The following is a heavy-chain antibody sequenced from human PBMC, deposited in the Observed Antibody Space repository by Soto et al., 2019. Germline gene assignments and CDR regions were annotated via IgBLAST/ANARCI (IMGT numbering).Heavy chain of an antibody. CDR1: GFSFSSFS. CDR3: ARDRSGSYPPGDGMDV. V-gene: IGHV3-21*01. CDR2: ISSSSSHT. Sequence: VGSLRLSCAASGFSFSSFSMNWVRQAPGKGPEWVSAISSSSSHTYYADSVKGRFTISRDNAKNSLYLQLNSLRAEDTAVYYCARDRSGSYPPGDGMDVWGQGTTVTVSS. J-gene: IGHJ6*02. D-gene: IGHD3-10*01.